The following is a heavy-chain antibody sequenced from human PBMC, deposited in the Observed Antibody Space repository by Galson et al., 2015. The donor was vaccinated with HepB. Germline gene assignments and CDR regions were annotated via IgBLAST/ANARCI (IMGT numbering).Heavy chain of an antibody. V-gene: IGHV3-30-3*01. J-gene: IGHJ4*02. CDR2: ISYDGSNT. CDR3: ARDFYNSSGYYWANC. D-gene: IGHD3-22*01. CDR1: GFTFSSYT. Sequence: SLRLSCAASGFTFSSYTMHWVRQAPGKGLEWVAVISYDGSNTYYADSAKGRFTISRDNSKNMLYLQMNSLRPEDTAVYYCARDFYNSSGYYWANCWGQGTLVTVSS.